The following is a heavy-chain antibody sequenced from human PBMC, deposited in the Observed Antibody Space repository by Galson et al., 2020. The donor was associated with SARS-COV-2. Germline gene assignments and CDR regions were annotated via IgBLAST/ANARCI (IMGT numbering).Heavy chain of an antibody. V-gene: IGHV4-39*01. CDR1: GGSISSSSYY. J-gene: IGHJ4*02. CDR2: IYYSESN. CDR3: ARQILTGYYSFYYFDY. Sequence: SQTLSLTCTVSGGSISSSSYYWGWIRQPPGEGLEWIGSIYYSESNYYNPSLTSRVTMSVDTSKNQFSLKLSSVTAADTAVYYCARQILTGYYSFYYFDYWGQGTLVTLSS. D-gene: IGHD3-9*01.